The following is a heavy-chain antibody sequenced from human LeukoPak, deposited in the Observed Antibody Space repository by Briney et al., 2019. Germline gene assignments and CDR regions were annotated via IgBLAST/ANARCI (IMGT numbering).Heavy chain of an antibody. J-gene: IGHJ4*02. CDR1: GFTFSSYS. Sequence: GGSLRLSCAASGFTFSSYSMNWVRQAPGKGLEWVSSISSSSSYIYYADPVKGRFTISRDNAKNSLYLQMNSLRAEDTAVYYCARDPRVYYDSSGFDYWGQGTLVTVSS. CDR3: ARDPRVYYDSSGFDY. V-gene: IGHV3-21*01. CDR2: ISSSSSYI. D-gene: IGHD3-22*01.